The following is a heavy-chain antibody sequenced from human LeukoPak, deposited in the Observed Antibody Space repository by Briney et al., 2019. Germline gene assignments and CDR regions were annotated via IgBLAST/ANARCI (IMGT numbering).Heavy chain of an antibody. V-gene: IGHV1-2*02. CDR1: GYTFTGYY. CDR3: ARAPYSGRYNVEVH. CDR2: INPNSGGT. Sequence: ASVKVSCKASGYTFTGYYMHWVRQAPGQGLEWMGWINPNSGGTNYAQKFQGRVTMTTDTSTSTAYMELRSLRSDDTAVFYCARAPYSGRYNVEVHWGQGTLVTVSS. J-gene: IGHJ4*02. D-gene: IGHD1-26*01.